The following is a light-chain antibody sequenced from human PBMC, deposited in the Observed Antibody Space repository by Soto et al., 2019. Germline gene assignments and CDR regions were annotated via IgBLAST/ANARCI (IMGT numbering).Light chain of an antibody. CDR1: QGINNY. CDR2: SAS. CDR3: QQYNSYRYT. J-gene: IGKJ2*01. Sequence: DIQMTQSPSSLSASVGDSVTITCRASQGINNYLAWYQQEPGKVPVLLIYSASTLKSGVPSRFSGRGAGTDFTLTISSLQPDDFATYYCQQYNSYRYTFGQGTKVDIK. V-gene: IGKV1-27*01.